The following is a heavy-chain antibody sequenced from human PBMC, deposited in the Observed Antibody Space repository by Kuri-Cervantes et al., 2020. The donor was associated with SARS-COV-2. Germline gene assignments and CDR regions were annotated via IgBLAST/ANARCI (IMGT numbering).Heavy chain of an antibody. D-gene: IGHD4-23*01. Sequence: SETLSLTCAVYGGSFSGYYWSWIRQPPGKGLEWIGEINHSGSTNYNPSLKSRVTISVDTSKNQFSLKLSSVTVADTAVYYCARALLIYGGDFDYWGQGTLVTVSS. CDR3: ARALLIYGGDFDY. CDR1: GGSFSGYY. J-gene: IGHJ4*02. CDR2: INHSGST. V-gene: IGHV4-34*01.